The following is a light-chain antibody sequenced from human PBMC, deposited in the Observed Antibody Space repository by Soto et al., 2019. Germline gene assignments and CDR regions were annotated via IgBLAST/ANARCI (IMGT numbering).Light chain of an antibody. J-gene: IGKJ4*01. CDR1: QTVSSNY. V-gene: IGKV3D-20*01. CDR3: QQYGDSPRGT. Sequence: EVVLTQSPATLSLSPGERATLSCGASQTVSSNYLAWYQHKPGLAPRLLIYDASSRATGIPDRFRGSGSGTGFTLTISRLEPEDVAVYYCQQYGDSPRGTFGGGTKVEIK. CDR2: DAS.